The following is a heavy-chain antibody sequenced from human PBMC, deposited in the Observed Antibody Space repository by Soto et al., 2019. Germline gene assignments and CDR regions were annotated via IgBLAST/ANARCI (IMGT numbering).Heavy chain of an antibody. CDR2: VYHSGST. V-gene: IGHV4-4*02. D-gene: IGHD6-6*01. J-gene: IGHJ4*02. CDR3: ARAPITYSSSFLDY. Sequence: SETLSLTCAVSGGSISSSNWWSWVRQPPGKGLEWIGEVYHSGSTNYNPSLKSRVTISVDNSKNQFSLKLSSVTAADTAVYYCARAPITYSSSFLDYWGQGTMVTVSS. CDR1: GGSISSSNW.